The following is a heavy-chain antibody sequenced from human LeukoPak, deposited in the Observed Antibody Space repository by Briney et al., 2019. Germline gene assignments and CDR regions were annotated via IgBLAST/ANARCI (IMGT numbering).Heavy chain of an antibody. Sequence: GGSLRLSCAASGFTFSSYWMHWVRQAPGKGLVWVSRMNSDGSSTSYADSVKGRFTISRDNAKNTLYLQMNSLRAEDTAVYYCARDQGGILTGYYTEFDYWGQGTLVTVSS. D-gene: IGHD3-9*01. CDR3: ARDQGGILTGYYTEFDY. CDR1: GFTFSSYW. CDR2: MNSDGSST. J-gene: IGHJ4*02. V-gene: IGHV3-74*01.